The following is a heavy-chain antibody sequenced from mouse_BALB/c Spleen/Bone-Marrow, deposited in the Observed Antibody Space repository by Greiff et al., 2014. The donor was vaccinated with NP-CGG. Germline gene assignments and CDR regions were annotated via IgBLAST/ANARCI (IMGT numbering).Heavy chain of an antibody. CDR2: LNPSNGHT. J-gene: IGHJ2*01. CDR3: ARMITTRGFDY. V-gene: IGHV1S81*02. Sequence: QVQLPPSGAELLKPGTSVQLSCKASGYTFTRYWMHCVKQRPGQGLEWIGELNPSNGHTNYNGKFKNKATVTVDKSSSTAYMQLSSLTSEDSAVYYCARMITTRGFDYWGQGTTLTVSS. D-gene: IGHD2-4*01. CDR1: GYTFTRYW.